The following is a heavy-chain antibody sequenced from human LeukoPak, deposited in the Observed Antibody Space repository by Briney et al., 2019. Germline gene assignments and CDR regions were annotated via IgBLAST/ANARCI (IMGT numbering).Heavy chain of an antibody. V-gene: IGHV1-2*02. CDR2: INPNSGGT. CDR1: GYTFTGYY. CDR3: ARGSSSWLLAYYYMDV. J-gene: IGHJ6*03. Sequence: ASVKVSCKASGYTFTGYYMHWVRQAPGQGLEWMGWINPNSGGTNYAQKFQGRVTMTRDTSISTAYMELSRLRSDDTAVYYCARGSSSWLLAYYYMDVWGKGTTVTISS. D-gene: IGHD6-13*01.